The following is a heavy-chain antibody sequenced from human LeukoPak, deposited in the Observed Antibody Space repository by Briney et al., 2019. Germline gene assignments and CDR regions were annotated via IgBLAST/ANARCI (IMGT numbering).Heavy chain of an antibody. D-gene: IGHD3-3*01. CDR3: ARDHYDFWSGQYYFDY. J-gene: IGHJ4*02. CDR2: IYSGGST. Sequence: GGSLRLSCVASGFTVSSNYMSWVRQAPGKGLEWVSVIYSGGSTYYADSVKGRFTISRDNSKNTLYLQMNSLRAEDTAVYYCARDHYDFWSGQYYFDYWGQGTLVTVSS. V-gene: IGHV3-66*02. CDR1: GFTVSSNY.